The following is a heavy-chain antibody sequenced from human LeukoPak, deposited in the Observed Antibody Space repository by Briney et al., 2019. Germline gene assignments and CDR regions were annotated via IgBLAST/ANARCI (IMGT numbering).Heavy chain of an antibody. V-gene: IGHV1-69*04. Sequence: SSVKVSCKACRCTFRRYAISWVRQAPGHRLEWMGRIIAILGIANYAQKLQGRVPITADKSTRTAYMQLSSLRSEDTAVYYCARSSHPPHQYIYGPKMFDGMDVWGQEPTVTVSS. CDR1: RCTFRRYA. D-gene: IGHD5-18*01. CDR2: IIAILGIA. CDR3: ARSSHPPHQYIYGPKMFDGMDV. J-gene: IGHJ6*02.